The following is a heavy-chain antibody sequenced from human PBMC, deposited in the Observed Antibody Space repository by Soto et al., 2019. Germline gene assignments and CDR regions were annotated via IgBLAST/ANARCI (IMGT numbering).Heavy chain of an antibody. V-gene: IGHV1-69*01. D-gene: IGHD5-12*01. CDR1: GGTFSSYA. CDR2: ISPIFGTA. Sequence: QVQLVQSGAEVKKPGSSVKVSCKASGGTFSSYAISWVRQAPGQGLEWMGGISPIFGTANYAQKFQGRVTITADEATSTVYRELSSLGSEDTAVYYCARGGYATGDYYYYGMDVWGQGTTVTVSS. CDR3: ARGGYATGDYYYYGMDV. J-gene: IGHJ6*02.